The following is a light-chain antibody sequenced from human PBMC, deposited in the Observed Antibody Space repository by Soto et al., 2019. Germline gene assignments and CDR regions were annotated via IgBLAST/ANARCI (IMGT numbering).Light chain of an antibody. CDR1: QSVTANY. CDR2: AAS. CDR3: LQYGIPLWT. V-gene: IGKV3-20*01. J-gene: IGKJ1*01. Sequence: EIALTQSPGTLSLSPGERATLSCRASQSVTANYLAWYQQKPGQAPRLLIYAASIGATGIPDRFSGSGSGTDFTLTIGRLEPEDSAVYYCLQYGIPLWTFGQGTKVEIK.